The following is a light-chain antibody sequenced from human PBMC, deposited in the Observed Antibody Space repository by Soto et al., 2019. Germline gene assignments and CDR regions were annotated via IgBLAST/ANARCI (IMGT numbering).Light chain of an antibody. CDR3: QQYGNSLFT. CDR1: QSISSSY. J-gene: IGKJ3*01. Sequence: EIVLAQSPGTLSLSPGERATLSCRASQSISSSYLAWYQQKPCQAPRLLIYGASTRATNIPDRFSGSGSGTDFTLTISRLEPEDFAVYFCQQYGNSLFTFGPGTRVDI. V-gene: IGKV3-20*01. CDR2: GAS.